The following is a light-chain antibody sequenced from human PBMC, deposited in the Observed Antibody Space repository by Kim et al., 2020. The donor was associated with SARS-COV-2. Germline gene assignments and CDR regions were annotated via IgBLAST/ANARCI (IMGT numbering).Light chain of an antibody. J-gene: IGKJ1*01. Sequence: DIQMTQSPSTLSASVGDRVTITCRASQTISSWLAWYQQKPGKAPKLLIYKASSLESGVPSRFSGSGSGTEFTLTISSLQPDDFANTYWTFGQGTKVDIK. V-gene: IGKV1-5*03. CDR3: T. CDR1: QTISSW. CDR2: KAS.